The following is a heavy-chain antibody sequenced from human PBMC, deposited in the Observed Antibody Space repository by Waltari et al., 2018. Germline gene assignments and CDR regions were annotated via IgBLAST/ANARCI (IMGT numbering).Heavy chain of an antibody. CDR3: AKDVEGELYYFDN. J-gene: IGHJ4*02. D-gene: IGHD3-16*01. Sequence: AQLVESGGGVVQPGRSLRLSCGASGFSFSRFAMHWVRRSPGKGLDWVAVVGFDGRNKFYAESVKGRFTISRDNSKNTLYLQMESLRAEDTAIYYCAKDVEGELYYFDNWGQGTLVTVSS. V-gene: IGHV3-30*18. CDR2: VGFDGRNK. CDR1: GFSFSRFA.